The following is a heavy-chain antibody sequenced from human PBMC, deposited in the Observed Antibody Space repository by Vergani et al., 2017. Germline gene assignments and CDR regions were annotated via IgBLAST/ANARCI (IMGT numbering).Heavy chain of an antibody. Sequence: QVQLVESGGGVVQPGRSLRLSCAASGFTFSTSGMHWVRQAPGKGLEWLTLIWYDGSIEYYADSVKGRFTISRDNSKNTLYLQMSSLRVEDTSVYYCTTAGDEYCGGASCYGFFEYWGQGNLVTVSS. V-gene: IGHV3-33*01. J-gene: IGHJ4*02. CDR3: TTAGDEYCGGASCYGFFEY. D-gene: IGHD2-15*01. CDR2: IWYDGSIE. CDR1: GFTFSTSG.